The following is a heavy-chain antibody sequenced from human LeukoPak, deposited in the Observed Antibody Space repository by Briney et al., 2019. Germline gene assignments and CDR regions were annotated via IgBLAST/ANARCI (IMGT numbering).Heavy chain of an antibody. Sequence: SLRLSSALSGFSFNNYAMYWVRQAPGQGLEWGAGMSYDGSNKYYAYSLKSRFTISRDNSKNTLYLQMNSLRAEDTAVYYCAKESSLYYGSGRGYDFDIWGQGTMVTVSS. D-gene: IGHD3-10*01. CDR3: AKESSLYYGSGRGYDFDI. CDR2: MSYDGSNK. CDR1: GFSFNNYA. J-gene: IGHJ3*02. V-gene: IGHV3-30*18.